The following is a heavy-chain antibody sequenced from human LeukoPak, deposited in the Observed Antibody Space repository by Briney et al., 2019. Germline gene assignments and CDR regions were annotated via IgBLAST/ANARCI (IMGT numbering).Heavy chain of an antibody. Sequence: RASVKVSCKASGGTFSSYAISWVRQAPGQGLEWMGGIIPIFGTANYAQKFQGRVTITADESTSTAYMELSSLRSEDTAVYYCAINEWELLSFDYWGQGTLVTVSS. CDR3: AINEWELLSFDY. J-gene: IGHJ4*02. CDR2: IIPIFGTA. V-gene: IGHV1-69*13. D-gene: IGHD1-26*01. CDR1: GGTFSSYA.